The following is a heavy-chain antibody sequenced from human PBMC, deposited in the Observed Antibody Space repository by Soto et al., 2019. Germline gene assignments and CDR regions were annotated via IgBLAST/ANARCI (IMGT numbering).Heavy chain of an antibody. CDR1: GGSISSYY. Sequence: SETLSLTCTVSGGSISSYYWGWIRQPPGKGLEWIGSIYYSGSTYYNPSLKSRVTISVDTSKNQFSLKLSSVTAADTAVYYCASAGVSWELPKNWFDPWGQGTLVTVSS. CDR3: ASAGVSWELPKNWFDP. D-gene: IGHD1-26*01. V-gene: IGHV4-39*01. J-gene: IGHJ5*02. CDR2: IYYSGST.